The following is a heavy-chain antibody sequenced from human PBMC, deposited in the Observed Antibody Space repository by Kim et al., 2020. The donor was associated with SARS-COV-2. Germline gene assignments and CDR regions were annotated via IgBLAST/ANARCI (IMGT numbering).Heavy chain of an antibody. J-gene: IGHJ6*02. CDR2: IKSKTDGGTT. Sequence: GGSLRLSCAASGFTFSNAWMSWVRQAPGKGLEWVGRIKSKTDGGTTDYAAPVKGRFTISRDDSKNTLYLQMNSLKTEDTAVYYCTTTEEMDYYYGMDVWGQGTTVTVSS. V-gene: IGHV3-15*01. CDR3: TTTEEMDYYYGMDV. CDR1: GFTFSNAW.